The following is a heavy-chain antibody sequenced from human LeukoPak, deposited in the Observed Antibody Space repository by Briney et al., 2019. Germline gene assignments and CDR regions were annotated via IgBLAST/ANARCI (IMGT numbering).Heavy chain of an antibody. J-gene: IGHJ4*02. D-gene: IGHD2-15*01. CDR3: ARDGQGWLMSIGYYYFDY. Sequence: PGRSLRLSCAASGCTFSSYAMHWVRQAPGKGLEWVAVISYDGSNKYYADSVKGRFTISRDNSKNTLYLQINSLRAEDTAVYYCARDGQGWLMSIGYYYFDYWGQGTLVTVSS. V-gene: IGHV3-30-3*01. CDR1: GCTFSSYA. CDR2: ISYDGSNK.